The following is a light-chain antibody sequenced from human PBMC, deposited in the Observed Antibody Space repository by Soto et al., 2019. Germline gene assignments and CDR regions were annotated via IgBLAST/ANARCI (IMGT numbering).Light chain of an antibody. CDR3: QRYDNLPPFT. Sequence: DIQMTQFPSSLSASVGDRVTITCQASQDIRKYLNWYQQKPGRAPKLLIYGASNLETGVPSRFSGSGYGTDFILTISSLQPEDVATYYCQRYDNLPPFTFGPGTKVAIK. J-gene: IGKJ3*01. CDR2: GAS. V-gene: IGKV1-33*01. CDR1: QDIRKY.